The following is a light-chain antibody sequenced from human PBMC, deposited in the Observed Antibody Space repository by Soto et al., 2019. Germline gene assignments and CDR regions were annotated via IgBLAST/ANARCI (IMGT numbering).Light chain of an antibody. CDR1: SSDVGGYNY. V-gene: IGLV2-14*01. Sequence: QSALTQPASVSGSPGQSITISCTGTSSDVGGYNYVSWYQQYPGKAPKLMIYHVSNRPSGVSNRFSGSKYGNSASLTISGLQAEDEADYYCSSYTSTSTYVFGTGTKVTV. J-gene: IGLJ1*01. CDR2: HVS. CDR3: SSYTSTSTYV.